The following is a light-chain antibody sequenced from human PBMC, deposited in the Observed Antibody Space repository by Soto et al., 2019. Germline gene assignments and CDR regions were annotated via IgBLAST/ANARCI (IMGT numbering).Light chain of an antibody. CDR3: QQYTNTNNPWM. J-gene: IGKJ1*01. V-gene: IGKV1D-13*01. CDR1: QGISSA. Sequence: AIQLTQSPSSLSASVGDRVTITCRASQGISSALAWYQQKPGKAPKLLVYDAPTLQSGVASRFSGSGSGTEFTLIISGLQPDDSATYYCQQYTNTNNPWMFGQGTKVDIK. CDR2: DAP.